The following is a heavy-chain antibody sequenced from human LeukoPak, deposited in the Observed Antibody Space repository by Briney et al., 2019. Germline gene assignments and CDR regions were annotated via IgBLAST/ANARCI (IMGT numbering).Heavy chain of an antibody. V-gene: IGHV3-21*01. CDR1: GFTFSSYS. J-gene: IGHJ6*02. D-gene: IGHD5-12*01. Sequence: GGSLRLSCAASGFTFSSYSMNWVRQAPGKGLEWVSSISSSNSYIYYADSVKGRFTISRDNAKNSLYLQMNSLRAEDTAVYYCARDQAYVATTWESGMDVWGQGTTVTVSS. CDR2: ISSSNSYI. CDR3: ARDQAYVATTWESGMDV.